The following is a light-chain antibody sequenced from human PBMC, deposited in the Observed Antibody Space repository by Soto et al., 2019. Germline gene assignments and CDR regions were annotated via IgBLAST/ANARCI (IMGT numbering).Light chain of an antibody. Sequence: QSVLTQPPSASGTPGQGVTISCSGSSSNIGTNTVNWYKQLPGTAPKLLIYSNDLRPSGVPDRFSGSKSGTSAFLAISGLQSEDEADYYCEAWDDSRYGAVFGGGTKVTVL. CDR3: EAWDDSRYGAV. J-gene: IGLJ2*01. CDR2: SND. CDR1: SSNIGTNT. V-gene: IGLV1-44*01.